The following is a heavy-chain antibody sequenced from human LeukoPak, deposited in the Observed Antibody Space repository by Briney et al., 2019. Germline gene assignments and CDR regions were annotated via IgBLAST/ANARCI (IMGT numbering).Heavy chain of an antibody. Sequence: SETLSLTCAVYGGSFSGYYWSWIRQPPGKGLEWIGEISHSGSTNYNPSLKSRVTISVDTSKNQFSLKLSSVTAADTAVYYCARGVVDFWSGYYTRGFDYWGQGTLVTVSS. D-gene: IGHD3-3*01. J-gene: IGHJ4*02. V-gene: IGHV4-34*01. CDR2: ISHSGST. CDR3: ARGVVDFWSGYYTRGFDY. CDR1: GGSFSGYY.